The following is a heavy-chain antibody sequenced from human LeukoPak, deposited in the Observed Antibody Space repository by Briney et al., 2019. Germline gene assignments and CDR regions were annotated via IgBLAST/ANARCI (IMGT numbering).Heavy chain of an antibody. D-gene: IGHD3-22*01. CDR2: INHSGST. Sequence: KPSETLSLTCAVYGGSFSGYYWSWIRQPPGKGLEWIGEINHSGSTNYNPSLKSRVTISVDTSKNQFSLKLSSVTAADTAVYYCASWYYYDSSGPQGGAFDIWGQGTMVTVSS. J-gene: IGHJ3*02. CDR3: ASWYYYDSSGPQGGAFDI. V-gene: IGHV4-34*01. CDR1: GGSFSGYY.